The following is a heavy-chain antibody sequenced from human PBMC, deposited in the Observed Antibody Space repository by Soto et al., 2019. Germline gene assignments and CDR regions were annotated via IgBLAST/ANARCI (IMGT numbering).Heavy chain of an antibody. Sequence: GGSLRLSCAASGFTVSSNYMTWVRQAPGKGLEWVSVIYSGGNTYYADSVKGRFTISRDNINNMLYLQMNSLRADDTAVYYCASDVKCLRFLQWPLPLDVWGQGTTVTVSS. CDR3: ASDVKCLRFLQWPLPLDV. V-gene: IGHV3-53*01. J-gene: IGHJ6*02. CDR2: IYSGGNT. D-gene: IGHD3-3*01. CDR1: GFTVSSNY.